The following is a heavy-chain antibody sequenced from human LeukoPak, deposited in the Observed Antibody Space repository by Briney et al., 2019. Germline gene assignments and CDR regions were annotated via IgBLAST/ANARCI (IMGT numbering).Heavy chain of an antibody. D-gene: IGHD4-17*01. V-gene: IGHV1-8*01. J-gene: IGHJ4*02. CDR1: GYTFTSYD. CDR3: ARVGVRTTVTTSSVIGY. Sequence: ASVKVSCKASGYTFTSYDINWVRQATGQGLEWMGWMNPNSGNTGYAQKFQGRVTMTRNTSISTAYMELSSLRSEDTAVYYCARVGVRTTVTTSSVIGYWGQGTLVTVSS. CDR2: MNPNSGNT.